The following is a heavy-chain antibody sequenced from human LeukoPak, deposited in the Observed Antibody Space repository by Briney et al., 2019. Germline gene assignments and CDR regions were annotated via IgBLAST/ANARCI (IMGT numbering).Heavy chain of an antibody. J-gene: IGHJ5*02. D-gene: IGHD3-10*01. CDR2: IRSKANSYAT. CDR3: TSPSGRGVQNWFDP. CDR1: GFTFSGSA. Sequence: GGCLRLSCAASGFTFSGSAMHWVRQASGKGLEWVGRIRSKANSYATAYAASVKGRFTISRDDSKNTAYLQMNSLKTEDTAVYYCTSPSGRGVQNWFDPWGQGTLVTVSS. V-gene: IGHV3-73*01.